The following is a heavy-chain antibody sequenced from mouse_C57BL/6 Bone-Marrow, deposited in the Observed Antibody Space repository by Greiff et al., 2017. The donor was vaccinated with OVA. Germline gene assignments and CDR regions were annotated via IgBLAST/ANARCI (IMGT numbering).Heavy chain of an antibody. CDR2: IDPSDSET. V-gene: IGHV1-52*01. CDR1: GYTFTSYW. Sequence: QVQLQQPGAELVRPGSSVKLSCKASGYTFTSYWMHWVKQRPIQGLEWIGNIDPSDSETHYNQKFKDKATLTVDKSSSTAYMQLSSLTSEDSAVYYCASKGYGRGWYFDVWGTGTTVTVSS. D-gene: IGHD1-1*01. CDR3: ASKGYGRGWYFDV. J-gene: IGHJ1*03.